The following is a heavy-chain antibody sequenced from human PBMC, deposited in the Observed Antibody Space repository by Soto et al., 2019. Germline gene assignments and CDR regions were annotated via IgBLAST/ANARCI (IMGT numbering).Heavy chain of an antibody. J-gene: IGHJ3*02. CDR1: GGSISSGGYS. V-gene: IGHV4-31*03. CDR2: IYFTGTT. CDR3: VKSSGWYEVNLADVFDI. D-gene: IGHD6-19*01. Sequence: SETLSLTCTVSGGSISSGGYSWSWIRQYPGKGLEWIGYIYFTGTTYYSPSLKSRVTISVDTSKNQFSLKLSSVTAADTAVYYCVKSSGWYEVNLADVFDIWGQGTMVTVSS.